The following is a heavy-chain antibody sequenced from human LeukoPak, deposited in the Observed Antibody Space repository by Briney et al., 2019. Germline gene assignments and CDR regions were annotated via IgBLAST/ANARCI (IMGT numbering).Heavy chain of an antibody. CDR3: AKTVAGTYYYGMDV. D-gene: IGHD6-19*01. Sequence: PGGSLRLSCAASGFTLSSYAMSWVRQAPGKGLEWVSTISGSGGSTYYADSVKGRFTISRDNAKNSLYLQMNSLRAEDTALYYCAKTVAGTYYYGMDVWGQGTTVTVSS. CDR2: ISGSGGST. V-gene: IGHV3-23*01. J-gene: IGHJ6*02. CDR1: GFTLSSYA.